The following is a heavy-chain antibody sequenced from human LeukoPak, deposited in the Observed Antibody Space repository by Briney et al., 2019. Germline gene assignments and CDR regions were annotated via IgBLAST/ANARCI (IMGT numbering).Heavy chain of an antibody. CDR1: GFTFSSYS. V-gene: IGHV3-21*01. Sequence: GGSLRLSCAASGFTFSSYSMNWVRQAPGKGLECGSSISSSSSYIYYADSVKGRVTISRDNDKNSLYLQMNSLRAEDTAVYYCAREEVAEQGYFDYWGQGTLVTVSS. CDR3: AREEVAEQGYFDY. D-gene: IGHD6-19*01. J-gene: IGHJ4*02. CDR2: ISSSSSYI.